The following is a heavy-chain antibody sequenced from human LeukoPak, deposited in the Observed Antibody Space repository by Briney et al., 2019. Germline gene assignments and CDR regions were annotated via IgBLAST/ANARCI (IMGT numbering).Heavy chain of an antibody. CDR3: ARDLWDTAPFGY. V-gene: IGHV3-30-3*01. J-gene: IGHJ4*02. Sequence: GGSLRLSCAASGFTFSSYAMHRVRQAPGKGLEWVAVISYDGSNKYYADSVKGRFTISRDNSKNTLYLQMNSLRAEDTAVYYCARDLWDTAPFGYWGQGTLVTVSS. D-gene: IGHD5-18*01. CDR1: GFTFSSYA. CDR2: ISYDGSNK.